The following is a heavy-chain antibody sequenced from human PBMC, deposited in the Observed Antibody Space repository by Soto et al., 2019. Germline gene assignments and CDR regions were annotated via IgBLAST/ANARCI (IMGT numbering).Heavy chain of an antibody. CDR1: GFTFDDYA. Sequence: EVQLVESGGGLVQPGRSLRLSCAASGFTFDDYAMHWVRQVPGKGLEWVSGISWNSGSLGYADSVKGRFTISRDNAKNSLYLDMYSLRAEDTALYYCAKVRIPQPWLYDLEVWGQGTTVTVSS. V-gene: IGHV3-9*01. D-gene: IGHD2-2*01. CDR3: AKVRIPQPWLYDLEV. CDR2: ISWNSGSL. J-gene: IGHJ6*02.